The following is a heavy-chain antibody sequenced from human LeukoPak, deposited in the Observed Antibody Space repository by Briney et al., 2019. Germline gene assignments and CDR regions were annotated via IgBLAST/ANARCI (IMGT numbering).Heavy chain of an antibody. Sequence: SETLSLTCTGSGGSISSYYWSWIRQPPGKGLEWIGRIYTSGSTNYNPSLKSRVTISVDKSKNQFSLKMSSVTGADTAEYDCAREELGYCSSTSCPHFDYWGQGTLVTVSS. J-gene: IGHJ4*02. V-gene: IGHV4-4*07. CDR2: IYTSGST. D-gene: IGHD2-2*01. CDR3: AREELGYCSSTSCPHFDY. CDR1: GGSISSYY.